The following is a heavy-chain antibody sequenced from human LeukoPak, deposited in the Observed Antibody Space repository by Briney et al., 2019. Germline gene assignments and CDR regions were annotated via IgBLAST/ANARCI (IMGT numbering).Heavy chain of an antibody. Sequence: GGSLRLSCAASGITFSSYSMNWVRQAPGKGLEWVSSISSSSSYIYYADSVKGRFTISRDNAKNSLYLQMNSLRAEDTAVYYCARGRSSNWNYDYWGQGTLVTVSS. V-gene: IGHV3-21*01. D-gene: IGHD1-7*01. CDR1: GITFSSYS. CDR3: ARGRSSNWNYDY. CDR2: ISSSSSYI. J-gene: IGHJ4*02.